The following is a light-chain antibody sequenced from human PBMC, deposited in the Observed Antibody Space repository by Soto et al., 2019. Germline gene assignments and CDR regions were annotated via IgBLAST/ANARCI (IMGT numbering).Light chain of an antibody. V-gene: IGKV3-15*01. CDR1: KSVSRD. CDR3: QHYNYWPHT. CDR2: EAS. J-gene: IGKJ2*01. Sequence: EKVMTQTPGTLSVSPGERATLSCRASKSVSRDLAWYQQKPGPPPRLLIYEASTRATGIPARFSGSGSGTEFTLTISNLQSEDFAVYFCQHYNYWPHTFGQGTKLEIK.